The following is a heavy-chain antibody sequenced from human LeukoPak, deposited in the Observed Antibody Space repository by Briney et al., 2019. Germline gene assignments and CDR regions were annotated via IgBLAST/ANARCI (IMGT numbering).Heavy chain of an antibody. J-gene: IGHJ4*02. V-gene: IGHV1-69*05. D-gene: IGHD2-2*01. Sequence: SVKVSCKASGGTFSSYAISWVRQAPGQGLEWMGGIIPIFGTANYAQKFQGRVTITTDESTSTAYLELSSLRSEDTAVYYCASGKYCSSTSCYFYYDSSGHAYWGQGTLVTVSS. CDR1: GGTFSSYA. CDR2: IIPIFGTA. CDR3: ASGKYCSSTSCYFYYDSSGHAY.